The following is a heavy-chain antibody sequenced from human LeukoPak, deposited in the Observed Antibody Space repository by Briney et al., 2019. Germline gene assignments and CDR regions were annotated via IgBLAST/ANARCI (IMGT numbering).Heavy chain of an antibody. CDR3: ARLRDGSIDY. V-gene: IGHV5-10-1*01. CDR2: IDPSDSYT. Sequence: GEPLKISCQGSGYNFTSYWISWVRQMPGKGLEWMGRIDPSDSYTNYSPSFQGHVTISVDTSISTAYLQWSSLKASDTAMYYCARLRDGSIDYWGQGTLVTVSS. J-gene: IGHJ4*02. CDR1: GYNFTSYW.